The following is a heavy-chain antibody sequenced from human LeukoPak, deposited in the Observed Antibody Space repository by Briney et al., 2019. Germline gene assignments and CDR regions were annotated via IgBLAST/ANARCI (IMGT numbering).Heavy chain of an antibody. CDR3: ARYSGIHSYFDS. Sequence: SETLSLTCTVSGGSISSSSYYWGWIRQPPGKGLEWIGSIYYSGSTYYNPSLKSRVTISVDTSKNKFSLKLSSVTAADTAVYYCARYSGIHSYFDSWGQGAPVIVSS. J-gene: IGHJ4*02. CDR2: IYYSGST. CDR1: GGSISSSSYY. V-gene: IGHV4-39*07. D-gene: IGHD6-13*01.